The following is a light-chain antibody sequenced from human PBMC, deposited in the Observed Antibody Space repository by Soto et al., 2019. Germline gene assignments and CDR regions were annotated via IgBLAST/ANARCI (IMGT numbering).Light chain of an antibody. Sequence: QSVLTQPPSTSGTPGQRVTISCSGSSSNIGTKTVNWYQQHPGKAPKLLISFNNQRPSGVPDRFSGSKSGTSASLAISGLQSEDEADYYCSACDDTLNGFVFGSRTKLTVL. CDR2: FNN. V-gene: IGLV1-44*01. CDR1: SSNIGTKT. J-gene: IGLJ1*01. CDR3: SACDDTLNGFV.